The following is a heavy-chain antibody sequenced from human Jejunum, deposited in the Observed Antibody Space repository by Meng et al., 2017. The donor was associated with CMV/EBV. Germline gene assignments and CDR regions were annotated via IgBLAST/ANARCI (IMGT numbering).Heavy chain of an antibody. CDR2: ISEIRDAS. V-gene: IGHV3-23*01. CDR1: GFTFSNYA. CDR3: AKARQCED. Sequence: SCAASGFTFSNYAMTWVRQAPEKGLEWVSTISEIRDASYYGDSVKGRFAISRDNSKNTLYLQMSSLRVEDTAVYYCAKARQCEDWGQGTLVTVSS. J-gene: IGHJ4*02.